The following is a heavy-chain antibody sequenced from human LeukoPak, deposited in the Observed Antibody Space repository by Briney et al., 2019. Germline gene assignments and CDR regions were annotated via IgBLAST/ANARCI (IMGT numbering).Heavy chain of an antibody. J-gene: IGHJ4*02. CDR1: GFTFSSYW. CDR3: AREARLRFLEWYYFDY. Sequence: GGSLRLSCAASGFTFSSYWMSWVRQAPGKGLEWVANIKQDGSEKYYVDSVKGRFTISRDNAKNSLYLQMNSLRAEDTAVYYCAREARLRFLEWYYFDYWGQGTLVTVSS. D-gene: IGHD3-3*01. CDR2: IKQDGSEK. V-gene: IGHV3-7*01.